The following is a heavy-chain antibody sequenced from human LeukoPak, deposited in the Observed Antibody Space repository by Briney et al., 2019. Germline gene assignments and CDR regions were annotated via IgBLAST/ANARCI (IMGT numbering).Heavy chain of an antibody. Sequence: GGSLKLSCTASGLTLSNYWMIWVRQAPGEGLQWVAKIKQDGSEKYYVDSVKGRFTISRDNSKNTLYLQMNSLRAEDTAVYYCAKRDSNYFPYFDYWGQGTLVTVSS. V-gene: IGHV3-7*03. J-gene: IGHJ4*02. CDR3: AKRDSNYFPYFDY. D-gene: IGHD4-11*01. CDR1: GLTLSNYW. CDR2: IKQDGSEK.